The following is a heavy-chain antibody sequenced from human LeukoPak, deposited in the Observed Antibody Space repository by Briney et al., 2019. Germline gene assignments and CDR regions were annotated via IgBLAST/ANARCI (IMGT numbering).Heavy chain of an antibody. Sequence: GGSLRLSCAASGFTFSSYGMHWVRQAPGKGLEWVADISYDGSNKYYADSVKGRFTISRDNSKNTLYLQMNSLRAEDTAVYYCAKGSRIVVVVAADYWGQGTLVTVSS. CDR1: GFTFSSYG. CDR3: AKGSRIVVVVAADY. V-gene: IGHV3-30*18. J-gene: IGHJ4*02. D-gene: IGHD2-15*01. CDR2: ISYDGSNK.